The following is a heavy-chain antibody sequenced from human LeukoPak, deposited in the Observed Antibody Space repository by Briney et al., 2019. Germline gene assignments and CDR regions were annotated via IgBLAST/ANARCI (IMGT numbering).Heavy chain of an antibody. Sequence: PGGSMRLSCVASGFTFSNYAMSWVRQAPGKGLEWVSGISSGSSTFFADHVKGRFTIARDNAKSSLYLQMNTLQAEDTAVYYCARRATGSSSLFYYYMDVWGKGTTVSVSS. D-gene: IGHD1-26*01. CDR2: ISSGSST. CDR3: ARRATGSSSLFYYYMDV. CDR1: GFTFSNYA. V-gene: IGHV3-23*01. J-gene: IGHJ6*03.